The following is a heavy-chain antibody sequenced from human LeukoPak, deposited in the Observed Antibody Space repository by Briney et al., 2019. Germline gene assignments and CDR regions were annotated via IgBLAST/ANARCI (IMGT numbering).Heavy chain of an antibody. Sequence: GGSLRLSCAASGFTFSSYAMHWVRQAPGKGLEWVAVISYDGSNKYYADSEKGRFTISRDNSKNTLYLQMNSLRAEDTAVYYCASPGDTAMAVFDYWGQGTLVTVSS. CDR2: ISYDGSNK. CDR1: GFTFSSYA. V-gene: IGHV3-30-3*01. J-gene: IGHJ4*02. CDR3: ASPGDTAMAVFDY. D-gene: IGHD5-18*01.